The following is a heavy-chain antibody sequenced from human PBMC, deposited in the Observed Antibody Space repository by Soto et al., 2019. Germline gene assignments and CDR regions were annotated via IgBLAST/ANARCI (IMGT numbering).Heavy chain of an antibody. CDR3: VKDWTGNKCPCLDV. J-gene: IGHJ6*02. Sequence: EVEVLESGGGLQQPGGSLRLSCVASGFTFNAHAMTWVRQGPGVGLEWTSSISGDGKSTYYAGSVKGRFTVSRDNSKNTLTLEMNSLRVEDTATYYCVKDWTGNKCPCLDVWCQGTTVTVSS. CDR2: ISGDGKST. D-gene: IGHD3-9*01. V-gene: IGHV3-23*01. CDR1: GFTFNAHA.